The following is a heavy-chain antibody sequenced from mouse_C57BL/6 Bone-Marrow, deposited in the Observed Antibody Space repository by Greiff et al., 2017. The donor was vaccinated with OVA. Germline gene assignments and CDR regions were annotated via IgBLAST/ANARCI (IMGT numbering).Heavy chain of an antibody. D-gene: IGHD2-5*01. J-gene: IGHJ3*01. V-gene: IGHV1-15*01. Sequence: VKLQESGAELVRPGASVTLSCKASGYTFTDYEMHWVKQTPVHGLEWIGAIDPETGGTAYNQKFKGKAILTADKSSSTAYMELRSLTSEDSAVYYCTRSWPYSNYDEAYWGQGTLVTVSA. CDR3: TRSWPYSNYDEAY. CDR1: GYTFTDYE. CDR2: IDPETGGT.